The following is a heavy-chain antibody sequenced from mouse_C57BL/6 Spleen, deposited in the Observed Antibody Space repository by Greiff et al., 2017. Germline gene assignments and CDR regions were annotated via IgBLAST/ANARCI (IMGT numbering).Heavy chain of an antibody. J-gene: IGHJ3*01. CDR1: GYSFTDYY. Sequence: EVQLQQSGPELVKPGASVKISCKASGYSFTDYYMNWVKQSPEKSLEWIGEINPSTGGTTYNQKFKAKATLTVDKSSSTAYMQLKSLTSEDSAVYYCARRDGRAYWGQGTLVTVSA. CDR2: INPSTGGT. CDR3: ARRDGRAY. D-gene: IGHD1-1*02. V-gene: IGHV1-42*01.